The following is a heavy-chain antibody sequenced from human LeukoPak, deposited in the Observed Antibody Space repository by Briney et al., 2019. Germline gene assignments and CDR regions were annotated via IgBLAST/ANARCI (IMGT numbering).Heavy chain of an antibody. J-gene: IGHJ4*02. D-gene: IGHD5-24*01. V-gene: IGHV3-9*01. CDR2: ISWNSGSI. CDR1: GFTFDDYA. CDR3: AKGEGEMATINMYYFDY. Sequence: GGSLRLSCAASGFTFDDYAMHWVRQAPGKGLEWVSGISWNSGSIGYADSVKGRFTISRDNAKNSLYLQMNSLRAEDTALYYCAKGEGEMATINMYYFDYWGQGTLVTVSS.